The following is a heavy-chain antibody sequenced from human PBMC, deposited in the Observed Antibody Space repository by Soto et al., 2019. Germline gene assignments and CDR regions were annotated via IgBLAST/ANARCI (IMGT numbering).Heavy chain of an antibody. Sequence: ASVKVSCKASGYTFTSYDINWVRQATGQGLEWMGWMNPNSGNTGYAQKFQGRVTMTRNTSISTAYMELSSLGSDDTAVYYCAIRIAAGTYYGMDVWGQGTTVTVSS. J-gene: IGHJ6*02. CDR1: GYTFTSYD. CDR2: MNPNSGNT. D-gene: IGHD6-13*01. CDR3: AIRIAAGTYYGMDV. V-gene: IGHV1-8*01.